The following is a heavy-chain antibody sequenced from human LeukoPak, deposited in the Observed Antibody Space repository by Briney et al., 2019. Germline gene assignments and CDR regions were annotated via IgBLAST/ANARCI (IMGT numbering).Heavy chain of an antibody. V-gene: IGHV4-59*01. D-gene: IGHD6-13*01. Sequence: SSETLSLTCTVSGASMNHYYWSWIRQPPGKGLEWIGYISYSGSTNYNPSLKSRVTISLDTSKNQFSLKLSSVTAADTAVYYCARDQSSSWYFDHWGQGTLVTVSS. J-gene: IGHJ4*02. CDR2: ISYSGST. CDR3: ARDQSSSWYFDH. CDR1: GASMNHYY.